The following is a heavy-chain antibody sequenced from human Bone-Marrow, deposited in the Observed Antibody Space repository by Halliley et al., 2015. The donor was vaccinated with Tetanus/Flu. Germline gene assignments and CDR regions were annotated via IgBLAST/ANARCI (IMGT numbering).Heavy chain of an antibody. V-gene: IGHV4-30-4*01. Sequence: EWIGFISYSGSPYSIPSLKSRVTISVDTSNNQFSLKMSSVTAADTAVYYCARRRYFYSGLDVWGQGTTVTVSS. J-gene: IGHJ6*02. CDR3: ARRRYFYSGLDV. D-gene: IGHD2-21*01. CDR2: ISYSGSP.